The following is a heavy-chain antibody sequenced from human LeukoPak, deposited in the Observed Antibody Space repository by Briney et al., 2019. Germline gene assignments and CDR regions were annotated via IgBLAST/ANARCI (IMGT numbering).Heavy chain of an antibody. J-gene: IGHJ4*02. CDR1: GFTFSSYG. D-gene: IGHD4-23*01. V-gene: IGHV3-33*01. Sequence: GRSLRLSCAASGFTFSSYGMHWVRQAPGKGLEWVAVIWYDGSNKYYADSVKGRFTISRDNSKNTLYLQMNSLRAEDTAVYYCARDRYGGNSVINYWGQGTLVTVSS. CDR2: IWYDGSNK. CDR3: ARDRYGGNSVINY.